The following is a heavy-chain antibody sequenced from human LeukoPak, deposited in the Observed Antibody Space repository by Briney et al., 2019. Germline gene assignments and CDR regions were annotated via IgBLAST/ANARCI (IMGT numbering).Heavy chain of an antibody. D-gene: IGHD4-11*01. Sequence: GGSLRLSCAASGFTFSSYSMNWVRQAPGKGREWVSSISSSSSYIYYADSVKGRFTISRDNAKNSLYLQMNSLRAEDTAVYYCARDTVTTGFDPWGQGTLVSVSS. J-gene: IGHJ5*02. V-gene: IGHV3-21*01. CDR1: GFTFSSYS. CDR3: ARDTVTTGFDP. CDR2: ISSSSSYI.